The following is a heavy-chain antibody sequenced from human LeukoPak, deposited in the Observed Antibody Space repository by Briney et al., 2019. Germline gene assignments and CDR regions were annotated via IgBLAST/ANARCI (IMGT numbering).Heavy chain of an antibody. CDR3: ARDFYYGSGSLDY. CDR2: INSDGRST. CDR1: GLTFRSYW. J-gene: IGHJ4*02. Sequence: GGSLRLSCAASGLTFRSYWMHRVRQAPGKGLVWVSRINSDGRSTGYADSVKGRFTISRDNAKNTLHLQMNSLRAEDTAVYYCARDFYYGSGSLDYWGQGTLVTVSS. D-gene: IGHD3-10*01. V-gene: IGHV3-74*01.